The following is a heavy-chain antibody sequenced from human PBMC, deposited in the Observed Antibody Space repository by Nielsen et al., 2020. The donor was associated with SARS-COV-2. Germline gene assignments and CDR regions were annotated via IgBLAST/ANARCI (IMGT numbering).Heavy chain of an antibody. CDR2: INSDGSSI. CDR1: RFIFSSYW. CDR3: ARDFGVGYYFDY. V-gene: IGHV3-74*01. Sequence: GESLKISCAASRFIFSSYWMHWVRQAPGQGLVWVSRINSDGSSINYADSVKGRFTISRDNAKNTLYLQMNSLRAEDTAVYYCARDFGVGYYFDYWGQGTLVTVSS. D-gene: IGHD3-3*01. J-gene: IGHJ4*02.